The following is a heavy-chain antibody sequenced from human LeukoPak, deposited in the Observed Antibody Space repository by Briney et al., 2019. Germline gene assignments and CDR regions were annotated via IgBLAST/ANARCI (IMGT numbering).Heavy chain of an antibody. Sequence: ASVNVSFKASVYTFTSYYMHWVRQAPGQGLEWMGIINPSGGSTSYAQKFQGRVTMTRDTSTSTVYMELSSLRSEDTAVYYCARVEGSYYYYYGMDVWGQGTTVTVSS. CDR3: ARVEGSYYYYYGMDV. V-gene: IGHV1-46*01. J-gene: IGHJ6*02. CDR1: VYTFTSYY. CDR2: INPSGGST.